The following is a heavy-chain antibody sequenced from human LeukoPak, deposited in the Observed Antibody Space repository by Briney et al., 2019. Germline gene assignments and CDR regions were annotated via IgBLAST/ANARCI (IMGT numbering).Heavy chain of an antibody. CDR3: ARHFCSGGSCYYFDY. V-gene: IGHV4-61*08. D-gene: IGHD2-15*01. CDR1: GGSISSGGYY. Sequence: SETLSLTCTVSGGSISSGGYYWSWIRQHPGKGLEWIGYIYYSGSTNYNPSLKSRVTISVDTSKNQFSLQLSSVTAADAAVYYCARHFCSGGSCYYFDYWGQGTLVTVSS. J-gene: IGHJ4*02. CDR2: IYYSGST.